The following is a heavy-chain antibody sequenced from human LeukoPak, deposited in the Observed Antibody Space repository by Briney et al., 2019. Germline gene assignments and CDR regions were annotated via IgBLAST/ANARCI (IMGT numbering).Heavy chain of an antibody. D-gene: IGHD3-10*01. Sequence: SETLSLTCTVSGGSLSSGDYYWSWVRQPPGKGLEWLGYIYYSGRTYYNPSLKSRVTISVDTSKNQFTLKLSSVTAADKAVYYCGRGAMVRGVTTYYFDYWGQGTLVTVSS. CDR3: GRGAMVRGVTTYYFDY. CDR2: IYYSGRT. CDR1: GGSLSSGDYY. V-gene: IGHV4-30-4*01. J-gene: IGHJ4*02.